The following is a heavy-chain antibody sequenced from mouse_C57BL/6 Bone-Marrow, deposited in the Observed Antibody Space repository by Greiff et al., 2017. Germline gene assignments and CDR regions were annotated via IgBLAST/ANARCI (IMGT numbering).Heavy chain of an antibody. Sequence: VQLQQSGPELVKPGASVKLSCKASGYTFTSYDIHWVKQRPGQGLEWIGWIDPRDGSTKYNAKFKGKATLTVDTSSSTAYLELHSLTSADSAVYFCARVEFDGSSGDWYFDVWCTGTTVTVSS. V-gene: IGHV1-85*01. CDR3: ARVEFDGSSGDWYFDV. CDR2: IDPRDGST. J-gene: IGHJ1*03. D-gene: IGHD1-1*01. CDR1: GYTFTSYD.